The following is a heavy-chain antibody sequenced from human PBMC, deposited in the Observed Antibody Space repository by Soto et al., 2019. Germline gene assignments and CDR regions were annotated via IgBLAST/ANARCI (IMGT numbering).Heavy chain of an antibody. J-gene: IGHJ4*02. Sequence: PGGSLRLSCAASGFTFSSYWMHWVRQAPGKGLVWVSRINSDGSSTSYADSVKGRFTISRDNAKNTLYLQMNSLRAEDTAVYYCARSGPLRDLDYWGQGTLVTVSS. CDR1: GFTFSSYW. D-gene: IGHD4-17*01. CDR2: INSDGSST. CDR3: ARSGPLRDLDY. V-gene: IGHV3-74*01.